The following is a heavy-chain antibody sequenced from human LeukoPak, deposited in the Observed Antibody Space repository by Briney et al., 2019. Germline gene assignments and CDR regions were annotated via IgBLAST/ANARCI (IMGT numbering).Heavy chain of an antibody. D-gene: IGHD3-22*01. V-gene: IGHV4-39*07. CDR3: ARDVGYYDSSGYNAFDI. CDR2: LYNTGSTDNT. Sequence: SETLSLTCTVSGDSITNYNYHWGCIRQPPGKGLECIGRLYNTGSTDNTDSNPSLQSRVTISADTSMNQFSLRLTSVTAADTAVYYCARDVGYYDSSGYNAFDIWGQGTMVTVSS. CDR1: GDSITNYNYH. J-gene: IGHJ3*02.